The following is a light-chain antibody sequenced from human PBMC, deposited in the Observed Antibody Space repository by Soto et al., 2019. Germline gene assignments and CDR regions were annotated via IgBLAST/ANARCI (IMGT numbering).Light chain of an antibody. J-gene: IGLJ1*01. V-gene: IGLV1-40*01. CDR1: SSNIGAGYD. CDR2: GNS. Sequence: QSVLTQPPSVSGAPGQRVTISCTGSSSNIGAGYDVHWYQQLPGTAPKLLIYGNSHRPSGVPDRFSGSKSGTSASLAITGLQAEDEADYYCQSHDSSLSAFYVFGTGTKVTVL. CDR3: QSHDSSLSAFYV.